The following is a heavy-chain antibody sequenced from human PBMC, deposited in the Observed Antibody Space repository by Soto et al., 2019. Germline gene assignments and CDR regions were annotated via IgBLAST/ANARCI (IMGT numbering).Heavy chain of an antibody. CDR1: DYTFTNYW. CDR2: IYPKDFDI. V-gene: IGHV5-51*01. Sequence: GESLKISCKGSDYTFTNYWIGWVRQMPGKGLECMGIIYPKDFDIRYSPSFQGQVTISADKSISTAYLQWSSLKASDTAMYYCARGGYSYGFFYFDYWGQGSLVTVSS. CDR3: ARGGYSYGFFYFDY. D-gene: IGHD5-18*01. J-gene: IGHJ4*02.